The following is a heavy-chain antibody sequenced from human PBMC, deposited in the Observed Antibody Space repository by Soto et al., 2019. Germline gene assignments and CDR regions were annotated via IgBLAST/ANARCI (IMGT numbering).Heavy chain of an antibody. J-gene: IGHJ4*02. CDR1: GFSLSNARMG. Sequence: QVTLKESGPVLVKPTETLTLTCTVSGFSLSNARMGVSWIRQPPGKALEWLAHIFSNDEKSYSTSLKSRLTISKDTSKSQVVLTMTNMDPVDTATYYCARIEDGSGSYYFDYWGQGTLVTVSS. CDR3: ARIEDGSGSYYFDY. V-gene: IGHV2-26*01. CDR2: IFSNDEK. D-gene: IGHD3-10*01.